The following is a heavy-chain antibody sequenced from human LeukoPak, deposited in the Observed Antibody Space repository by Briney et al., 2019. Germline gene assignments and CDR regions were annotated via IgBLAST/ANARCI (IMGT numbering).Heavy chain of an antibody. J-gene: IGHJ4*02. CDR1: GFTFDDYA. D-gene: IGHD3-22*01. CDR3: AKDMTYYDSSGPFDY. V-gene: IGHV3-9*01. Sequence: PGGSLRLSCAASGFTFDDYAMHWVRQAPGKGLEWVSGISWNSGSIGYADSVKGRFTISRDNAKNSLYLQMNSLRAEDTALYYCAKDMTYYDSSGPFDYWGQGTLVTVSS. CDR2: ISWNSGSI.